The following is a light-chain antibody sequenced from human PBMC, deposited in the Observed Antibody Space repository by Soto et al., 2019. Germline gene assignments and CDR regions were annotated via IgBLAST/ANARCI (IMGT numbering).Light chain of an antibody. V-gene: IGKV2-28*01. Sequence: DIVMTQSPLSLPVTPGEPASISCSSSQSLLHSNGYNYLDWYLQKPGQSPQLLIYLGSNRASGVPDSCSSGGSGTDFTLKIGRVEAEDVGFYYCMQALQFPITFGQGTRREIK. CDR3: MQALQFPIT. J-gene: IGKJ5*01. CDR2: LGS. CDR1: QSLLHSNGYNY.